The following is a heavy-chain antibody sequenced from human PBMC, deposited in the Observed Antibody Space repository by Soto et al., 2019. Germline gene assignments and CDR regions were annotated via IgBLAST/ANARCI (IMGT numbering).Heavy chain of an antibody. D-gene: IGHD3-10*01. J-gene: IGHJ3*02. Sequence: QVQLVQSGVEVKKPGASVKVACKASGYSFNSYYMHWVRQAPGQGPEWMGVINPSGASTSYAQKFQGRVTMTRDTSTSTVYMELSSLRSEDTALYYCASDYNAYQRQHVFDIWGQGTLVTVSS. CDR1: GYSFNSYY. CDR2: INPSGAST. V-gene: IGHV1-46*02. CDR3: ASDYNAYQRQHVFDI.